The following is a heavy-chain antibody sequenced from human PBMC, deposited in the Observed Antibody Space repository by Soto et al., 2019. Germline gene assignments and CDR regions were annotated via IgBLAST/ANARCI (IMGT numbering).Heavy chain of an antibody. V-gene: IGHV3-21*01. CDR3: ARDRSATVTTYYYYYGMDV. D-gene: IGHD4-4*01. J-gene: IGHJ6*02. Sequence: GGSLRLSCAASGFTFSSYSMNWVRQAPGKGLEWVSSISSSSSYIYYADSVKGRLTISRDNAKNSLYLQMNSLRAEDTAVYYCARDRSATVTTYYYYYGMDVWGQGTTVTVSS. CDR1: GFTFSSYS. CDR2: ISSSSSYI.